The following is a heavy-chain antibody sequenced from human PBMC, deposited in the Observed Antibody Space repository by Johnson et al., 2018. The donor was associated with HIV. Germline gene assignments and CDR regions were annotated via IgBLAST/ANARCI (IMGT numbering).Heavy chain of an antibody. J-gene: IGHJ3*02. D-gene: IGHD2-2*02. CDR2: IYRGGRT. CDR1: GFTVSNKY. CDR3: ARDRVPAAIGLAYRGAFDI. V-gene: IGHV3-66*02. Sequence: VQLVESGGGLVQPGGSLRLSCAASGFTVSNKYMSWVRQAPGKGLEWVSVIYRGGRTYYADSVKGRFTIPRDNSKNTLYLQMNSLRAEDTAVYYCARDRVPAAIGLAYRGAFDIWGQGTMVTVSS.